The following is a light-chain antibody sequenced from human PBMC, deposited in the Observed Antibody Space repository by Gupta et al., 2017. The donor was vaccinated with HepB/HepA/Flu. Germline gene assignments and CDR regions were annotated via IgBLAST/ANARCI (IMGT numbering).Light chain of an antibody. CDR1: QFVSNY. CDR3: QQRSNWLFT. J-gene: IGKJ3*01. Sequence: EIVLTQSPDTLSLSPGERASLSCRASQFVSNYLAWYQQKPGQAPKLLIYEASKRATGIPARFSGSGSGTDFTLTISSLEPEDFAVYYCQQRSNWLFTFGPGTKVDLK. V-gene: IGKV3-11*01. CDR2: EAS.